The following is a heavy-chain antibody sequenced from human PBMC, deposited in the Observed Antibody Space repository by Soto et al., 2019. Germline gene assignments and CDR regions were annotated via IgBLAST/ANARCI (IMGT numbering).Heavy chain of an antibody. CDR3: ARDGDYYDSSGYYVSALDI. CDR2: ISAYNGNT. D-gene: IGHD3-22*01. Sequence: QVQLVQSGAEVKKPGASVKVSCKASGYTFTNYGISWVRQAPGQGLEWMGWISAYNGNTNYAQKLQGRVTMTTDTSTRTAYMELRSLRSDDTAVYYCARDGDYYDSSGYYVSALDIWGQGTMVTVSS. CDR1: GYTFTNYG. J-gene: IGHJ3*02. V-gene: IGHV1-18*04.